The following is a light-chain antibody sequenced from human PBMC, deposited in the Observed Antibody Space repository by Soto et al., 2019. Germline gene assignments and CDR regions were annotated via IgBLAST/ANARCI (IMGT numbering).Light chain of an antibody. CDR3: QQYNDWPPIT. V-gene: IGKV3-15*01. J-gene: IGKJ5*01. CDR1: QSVGSN. CDR2: YAS. Sequence: EIMMTQSPATLSVSPGERATLSCWASQSVGSNVAWYQQKPGQAPRLLIYYASTRATGIPARFSGSGSGTEFTLTISSLQSEDSALYYCQQYNDWPPITFGQGTRLEIK.